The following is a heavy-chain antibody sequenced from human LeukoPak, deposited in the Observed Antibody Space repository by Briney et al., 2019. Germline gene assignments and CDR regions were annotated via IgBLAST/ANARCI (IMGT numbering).Heavy chain of an antibody. CDR1: GFTFSSFA. CDR2: ISYDGSNK. D-gene: IGHD2-2*01. CDR3: AKDMCSSTSCSRRAFDI. J-gene: IGHJ3*02. Sequence: PGRSLRLSCAASGFTFSSFAMHWVRQAPGKGLEWVAVISYDGSNKYYADSVKGRFTISRDNSESTLYLQMNSLRAEDTAVFYCAKDMCSSTSCSRRAFDIWGQGTMVTVSS. V-gene: IGHV3-30-3*01.